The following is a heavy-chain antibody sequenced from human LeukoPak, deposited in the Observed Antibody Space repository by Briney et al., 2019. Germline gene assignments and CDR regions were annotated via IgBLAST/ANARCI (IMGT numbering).Heavy chain of an antibody. CDR3: ARGSLECSSSSCCTIYAYFGLDD. CDR1: GASLSSSSYY. V-gene: IGHV4-39*01. CDR2: IHYSGST. D-gene: IGHD2-2*01. Sequence: PSETLSLTCTVSGASLSSSSYYCAWIRLPPGKGLEWIGSIHYSGSTYYNPSLESRVTISVDTSKNQFTLKLTSMTAADTAVYYCARGSLECSSSSCCTIYAYFGLDDWGQGTTVTVSS. J-gene: IGHJ6*02.